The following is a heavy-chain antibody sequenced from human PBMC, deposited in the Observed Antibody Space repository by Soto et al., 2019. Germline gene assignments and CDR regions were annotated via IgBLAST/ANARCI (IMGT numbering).Heavy chain of an antibody. CDR2: IYPGDFRT. CDR3: ATRRFLSPESSP. D-gene: IGHD3-3*01. V-gene: IGHV5-51*01. J-gene: IGHJ5*02. Sequence: EVQLVQSGAEVKKPGESLRISCKGSGDSFTTDWIGWVRQMPGKGLEWMGVIYPGDFRTRYSPPFQGQVTISADKSISTAYLQWSSLKASDTAMYYCATRRFLSPESSPWVQGTLVTVSS. CDR1: GDSFTTDW.